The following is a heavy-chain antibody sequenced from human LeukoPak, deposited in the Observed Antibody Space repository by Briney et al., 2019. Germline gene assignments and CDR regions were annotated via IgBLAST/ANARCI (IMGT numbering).Heavy chain of an antibody. CDR1: GYRFTSYW. CDR3: ARRMVAAAGPHLDY. J-gene: IGHJ4*02. D-gene: IGHD6-13*01. V-gene: IGHV5-51*01. CDR2: IYPGDSDT. Sequence: GESLQISCQGSGYRFTSYWIGWVRQMPGKGLEWMGIIYPGDSDTRYSPSFQGQVTISADKSISTAYLQWSSLKAPDTAMYYCARRMVAAAGPHLDYWGQGTLVTVSS.